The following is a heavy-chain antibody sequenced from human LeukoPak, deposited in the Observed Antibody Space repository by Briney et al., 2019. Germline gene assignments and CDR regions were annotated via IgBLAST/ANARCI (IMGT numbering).Heavy chain of an antibody. D-gene: IGHD5-18*01. V-gene: IGHV4-59*01. J-gene: IGHJ4*02. Sequence: SETLSLTCKVSGGSINTYYWSWIRQPPGKGLEWIGYIYYSGTTNYNPSLKSRVTISVDTSKNQFSLKLSSVTAADTAVYYCARGRYSFAYGGQGTLVTVS. CDR2: IYYSGTT. CDR1: GGSINTYY. CDR3: ARGRYSFAY.